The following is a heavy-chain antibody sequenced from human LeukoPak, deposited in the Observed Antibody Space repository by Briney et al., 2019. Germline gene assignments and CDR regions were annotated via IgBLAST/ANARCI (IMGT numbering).Heavy chain of an antibody. CDR2: INPRGGST. CDR3: TRDHDYDSSGYYYHWFDP. V-gene: IGHV1-46*03. CDR1: GYTFTSYY. Sequence: GASVKVSCKASGYTFTSYYMHWVRQAPGQGLEGMGIINPRGGSTSYAQKFQGRVTMTRDTSTSTVYMELSSLRSEDTAVYYCTRDHDYDSSGYYYHWFDPWGQGTLVSVAS. J-gene: IGHJ5*02. D-gene: IGHD3-22*01.